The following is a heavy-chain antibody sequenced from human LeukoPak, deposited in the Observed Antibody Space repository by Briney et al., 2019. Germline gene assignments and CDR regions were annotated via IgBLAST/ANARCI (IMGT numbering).Heavy chain of an antibody. Sequence: ASVKVSCKASGYTFIGYYMNWVRQAPGQGLEWMGWINPNSGDTNYAQKFQGRVTMTRDTSISTAYMELSRLRSDDTAVYYCAVIAVAGNFDYWGQGTLVTVS. CDR2: INPNSGDT. CDR3: AVIAVAGNFDY. V-gene: IGHV1-2*02. CDR1: GYTFIGYY. D-gene: IGHD6-13*01. J-gene: IGHJ4*02.